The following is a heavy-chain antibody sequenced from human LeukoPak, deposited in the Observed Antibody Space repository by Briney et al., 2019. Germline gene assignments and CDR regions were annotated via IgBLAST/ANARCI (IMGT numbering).Heavy chain of an antibody. J-gene: IGHJ4*02. D-gene: IGHD3-16*01. CDR3: ARMGAGGTGPFDN. V-gene: IGHV3-15*01. CDR1: GFTFSYAW. Sequence: GGSLRLSCAASGFTFSYAWLSWVRQAPGKGLEWVGRIKSKTDGETTDYAAPVKGRFTISRDNSRNTVYLQMNSLRAEDTAFYYCARMGAGGTGPFDNWGQGTLVTVSS. CDR2: IKSKTDGETT.